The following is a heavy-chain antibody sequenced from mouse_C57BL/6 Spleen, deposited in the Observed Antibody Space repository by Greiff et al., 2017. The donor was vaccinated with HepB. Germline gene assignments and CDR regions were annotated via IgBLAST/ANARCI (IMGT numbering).Heavy chain of an antibody. CDR1: GFSLSTFGMG. D-gene: IGHD1-1*01. CDR2: IWWDDDK. J-gene: IGHJ1*03. Sequence: ESGPGILQPSQTLSLTCSFSGFSLSTFGMGVGWIRQPSGKGLEWLAHIWWDDDKYYNPALKSRLTISKDTSKNQVFLKIANVDTADTATYYCARPNYYGSSYWYFDVWGTGTTVTVSS. V-gene: IGHV8-8*01. CDR3: ARPNYYGSSYWYFDV.